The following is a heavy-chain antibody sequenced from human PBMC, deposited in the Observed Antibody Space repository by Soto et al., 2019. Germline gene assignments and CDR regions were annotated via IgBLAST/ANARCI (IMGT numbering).Heavy chain of an antibody. CDR3: LRGNSGYGNFDY. D-gene: IGHD5-12*01. J-gene: IGHJ4*02. CDR1: PIPLNRYW. CDR2: ITGDGSET. V-gene: IGHV3-74*01. Sequence: GRTRRRPWAPAPIPLNRYWMHLERSAPGKGLVWVSRITGDGSETNYADCVKGRFTISRDNAKNTLYLQLNSLRAEDTAVYYCLRGNSGYGNFDYWGQGTRVTVSS.